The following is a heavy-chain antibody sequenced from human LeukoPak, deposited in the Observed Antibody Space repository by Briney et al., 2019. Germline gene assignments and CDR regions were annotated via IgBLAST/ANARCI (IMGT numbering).Heavy chain of an antibody. V-gene: IGHV3-23*01. CDR2: MCGSAGCT. CDR3: AKDGPPHTMVRGVIRYYFDY. J-gene: IGHJ4*02. Sequence: PGGSLRLSCAASGFTFYIYAMSWVRQAPGKGLEWVASMCGSAGCTYYADSVKGPFTISRDNSKNTLYLQMNSLRAEDTAVYYCAKDGPPHTMVRGVIRYYFDYWGQGTLVTVSS. D-gene: IGHD3-10*01. CDR1: GFTFYIYA.